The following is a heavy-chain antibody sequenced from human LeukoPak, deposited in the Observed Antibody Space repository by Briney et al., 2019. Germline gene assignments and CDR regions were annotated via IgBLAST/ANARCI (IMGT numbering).Heavy chain of an antibody. D-gene: IGHD6-6*01. CDR3: ARDDSSSSGYYYYYMDV. CDR2: INPNSGGT. CDR1: GYTFTGYY. V-gene: IGHV1-2*06. Sequence: GASVKVSCKASGYTFTGYYMHWVRQAPGQGLEWMGRINPNSGGTNYAQKFQGRVTMTRDTSISTAYMELSRLRSDDTAVYHCARDDSSSSGYYYYYMDVGGKGTTVTVSS. J-gene: IGHJ6*03.